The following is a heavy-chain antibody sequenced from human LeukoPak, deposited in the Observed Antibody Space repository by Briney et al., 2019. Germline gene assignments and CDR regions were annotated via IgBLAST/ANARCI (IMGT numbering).Heavy chain of an antibody. CDR2: IKQDGSQK. J-gene: IGHJ4*02. CDR3: AKGQTLTF. CDR1: GFAFSSYW. Sequence: GGSLRLSCTASGFAFSSYWMTWVRQAPGKGLEWVANIKQDGSQKYYVDSVKGRFTISRDNAKNSLYLQMNSLRAEDTAVYFCAKGQTLTFWGQGTLVTVSS. D-gene: IGHD4/OR15-4a*01. V-gene: IGHV3-7*01.